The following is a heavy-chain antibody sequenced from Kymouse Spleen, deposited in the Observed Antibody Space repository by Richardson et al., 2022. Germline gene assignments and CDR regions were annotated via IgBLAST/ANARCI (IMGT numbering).Heavy chain of an antibody. D-gene: IGHD1-26*01. CDR1: GGSISSSSYY. CDR3: ARGGIVGAPYYYYYYGMDV. CDR2: IYYSGST. J-gene: IGHJ6*02. V-gene: IGHV4-39*01. Sequence: QLQLQESGPGLVKPSETLSLTCTVSGGSISSSSYYWGWIRQPPGKGLEWIGSIYYSGSTYYNPSLKSRVTISVDTSKNQFSLKLSSVTAADTAVYYCARGGIVGAPYYYYYYGMDVWGQGTTVTVSS.